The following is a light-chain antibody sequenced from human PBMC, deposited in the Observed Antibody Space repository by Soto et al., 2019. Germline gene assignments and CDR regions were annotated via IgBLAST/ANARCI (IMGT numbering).Light chain of an antibody. CDR1: QSVDIY. CDR3: QQYNKWPLIT. CDR2: DAS. Sequence: EIVLTQSPVTLSLSPGERATLSCRASQSVDIYLAWYRQIPGQAPRLLIYDASTTATGIPARFSGIGSGTEFTLTTSCLQSEDFAVYYCQQYNKWPLITFGQGTRLEIK. J-gene: IGKJ5*01. V-gene: IGKV3-15*01.